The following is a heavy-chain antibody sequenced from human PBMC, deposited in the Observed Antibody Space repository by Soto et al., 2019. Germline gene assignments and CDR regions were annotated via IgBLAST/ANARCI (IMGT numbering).Heavy chain of an antibody. CDR1: GGSITSYY. CDR3: VREISSSSFWFAS. CDR2: IYYSGST. Sequence: SETLALTCSVSGGSITSYYWSWIRHPPGKGPELIGYIYYSGSTNYNPSLKSRVTISVDTSKNQFSLKLSSVTAADTAVYYCVREISSSSFWFASCGPGTLVTGSS. J-gene: IGHJ5*01. D-gene: IGHD6-6*01. V-gene: IGHV4-59*01.